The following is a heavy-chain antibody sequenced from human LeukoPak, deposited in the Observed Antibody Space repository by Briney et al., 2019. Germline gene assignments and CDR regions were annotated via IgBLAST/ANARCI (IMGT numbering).Heavy chain of an antibody. V-gene: IGHV3-30*02. D-gene: IGHD3-10*01. J-gene: IGHJ4*02. CDR3: ARAKPKNMVRGLIMRRESRYYFDY. Sequence: GGSLRLSCTASEFTFSRYGMHWVRQAPGKGLEWVAFIRYDGSNKYYADSVKGRFTISRDNSKSTLYIQMNSLRAEDTAVYYCARAKPKNMVRGLIMRRESRYYFDYWGQGTLVTVSS. CDR1: EFTFSRYG. CDR2: IRYDGSNK.